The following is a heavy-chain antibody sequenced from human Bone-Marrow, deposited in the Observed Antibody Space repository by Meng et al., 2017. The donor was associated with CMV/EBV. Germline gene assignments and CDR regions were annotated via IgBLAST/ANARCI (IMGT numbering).Heavy chain of an antibody. V-gene: IGHV3-53*01. D-gene: IGHD3-10*01. J-gene: IGHJ3*02. CDR3: ARDGSGVGPAFDI. Sequence: ETLSLTCAASAFTVSNNYMSWVRQAPGKGLEWVSVIYSGGSTYYADSVKGRFTIFRDKSKITLYLQMNSLRAEDTAMYYCARDGSGVGPAFDIWGQGTMVTVSS. CDR1: AFTVSNNY. CDR2: IYSGGST.